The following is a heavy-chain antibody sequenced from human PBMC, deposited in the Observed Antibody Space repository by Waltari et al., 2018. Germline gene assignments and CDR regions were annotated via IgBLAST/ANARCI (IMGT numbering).Heavy chain of an antibody. J-gene: IGHJ6*03. CDR1: GFTFSEFW. V-gene: IGHV3-7*01. Sequence: EVQLVEPGGGLVQPGGYLRLSCAASGFTFSEFWISWVRQEPGKGLELCASIKQDGSDKYYGESVKVRFTISRDNANNLLFLQMTSLRVDDTALYYCSSMDFWGKGTTVIVSS. CDR2: IKQDGSDK. CDR3: SSMDF.